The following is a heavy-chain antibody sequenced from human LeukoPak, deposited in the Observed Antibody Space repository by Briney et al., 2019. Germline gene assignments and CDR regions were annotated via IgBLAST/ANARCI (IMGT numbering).Heavy chain of an antibody. Sequence: PSETLSLTCTVSGGSISSYYWSWIRQPPGKGLEWIGYIYYSGSTSYNPSLKSRVTISVDTSKNQFSLKLSSVTAADTAVYYCARDQQSIAAAGYAFDIWGQGTMVTVSS. J-gene: IGHJ3*02. CDR2: IYYSGST. D-gene: IGHD6-13*01. V-gene: IGHV4-59*01. CDR3: ARDQQSIAAAGYAFDI. CDR1: GGSISSYY.